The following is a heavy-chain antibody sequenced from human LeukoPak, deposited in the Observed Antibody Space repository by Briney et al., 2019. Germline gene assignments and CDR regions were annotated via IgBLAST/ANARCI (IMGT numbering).Heavy chain of an antibody. J-gene: IGHJ4*02. Sequence: SETLSLTCTVSGGSISSSSYYWGWIRQPPGKGLEWIGSIYYSGSTYYNPSLNSRVTISADKSKNQISLKLRSVTAADTAVYYCAEDHGSNRWFYYWGQGTLVTVSS. CDR2: IYYSGST. CDR1: GGSISSSSYY. CDR3: AEDHGSNRWFYY. V-gene: IGHV4-39*07. D-gene: IGHD1-26*01.